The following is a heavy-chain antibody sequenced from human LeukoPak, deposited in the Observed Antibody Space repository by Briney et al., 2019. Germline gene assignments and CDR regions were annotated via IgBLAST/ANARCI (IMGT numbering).Heavy chain of an antibody. CDR3: ASRRGKQEAAADY. CDR1: GGTFSSYA. CDR2: IIPMFGIA. J-gene: IGHJ4*02. Sequence: GASVKVSCKASGGTFSSYAISWVRQAPGQGLEWMGGIIPMFGIANYAEKFQGRVTITADKSTSTAYMELSRLRSDDTAVYYCASRRGKQEAAADYWGQGTLVTVSS. V-gene: IGHV1-69*10. D-gene: IGHD6-13*01.